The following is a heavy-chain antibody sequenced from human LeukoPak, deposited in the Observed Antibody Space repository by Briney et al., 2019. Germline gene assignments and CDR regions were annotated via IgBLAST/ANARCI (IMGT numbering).Heavy chain of an antibody. D-gene: IGHD3-10*01. Sequence: ASVKVSFQAAGCTFTSYYMHWVRPPPGQGLAWMGIINPSGGSTSYPQKFQGRVTITRDTSTSTVYMELSSLRSEDTAVYYCARGGLYGSGPLDYWGQGTLVTVSS. V-gene: IGHV1-46*01. CDR3: ARGGLYGSGPLDY. CDR1: GCTFTSYY. J-gene: IGHJ4*02. CDR2: INPSGGST.